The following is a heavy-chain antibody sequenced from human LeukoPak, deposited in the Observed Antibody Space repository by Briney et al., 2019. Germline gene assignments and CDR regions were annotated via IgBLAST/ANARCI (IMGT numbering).Heavy chain of an antibody. CDR1: GGTFSSYA. J-gene: IGHJ6*02. D-gene: IGHD5-12*01. CDR3: AREMRYSGYDLGYYYGMDV. CDR2: IIPILGIA. V-gene: IGHV1-69*04. Sequence: GASVKVSCKASGGTFSSYAISWVRQAPGQGLEWMGRIIPILGIANYAQKSQGRVTITADKSTSTAYMELSSLRSEDTAVYYCAREMRYSGYDLGYYYGMDVWGQGTTVTVSS.